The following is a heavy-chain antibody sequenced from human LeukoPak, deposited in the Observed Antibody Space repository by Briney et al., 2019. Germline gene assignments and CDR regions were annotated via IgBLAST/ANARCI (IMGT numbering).Heavy chain of an antibody. CDR3: ARGGYYYDSSGYSIYFDY. CDR1: GYTFKNYD. V-gene: IGHV1-8*02. J-gene: IGHJ4*02. Sequence: ASVKVSCKASGYTFKNYDINWVRQATGQGLEWMGWMNPNSGNTGFAQKFQDRVSMTRDTSISTAYMELSSLRSEDTAVYYCARGGYYYDSSGYSIYFDYWGQGTLVTVSS. D-gene: IGHD3-22*01. CDR2: MNPNSGNT.